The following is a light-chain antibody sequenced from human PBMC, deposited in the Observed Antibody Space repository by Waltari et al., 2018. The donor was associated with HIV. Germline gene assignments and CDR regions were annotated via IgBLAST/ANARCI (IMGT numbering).Light chain of an antibody. J-gene: IGLJ2*01. CDR3: YSAADNNRSF. CDR1: LLGRKH. CDR2: KDS. V-gene: IGLV3-27*01. Sequence: PSQLSGSPVHAASITCAQPLLGRKHALWFPQTPGQAPLLVIDKDSERPSGIPERFSGSNSGTTVTLTISGAQVEDEADYYCYSAADNNRSFFGGGTKLTVL.